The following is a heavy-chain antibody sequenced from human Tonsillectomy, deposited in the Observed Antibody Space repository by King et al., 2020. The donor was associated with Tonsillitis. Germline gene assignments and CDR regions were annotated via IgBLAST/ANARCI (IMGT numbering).Heavy chain of an antibody. CDR3: AKATDNVHYYYYGMDV. J-gene: IGHJ6*02. CDR1: GFTFSSYG. V-gene: IGHV3-30*18. CDR2: ISYDGNKK. D-gene: IGHD1-1*01. Sequence: VQLVESGGGVVQPGRSLRLSCAASGFTFSSYGIYWVRQAPGTGLEWVALISYDGNKKYYGDSVKGRFTISRDNFKNTLYLQMNSLSGEDTAVYYCAKATDNVHYYYYGMDVWGQGTTVTVSS.